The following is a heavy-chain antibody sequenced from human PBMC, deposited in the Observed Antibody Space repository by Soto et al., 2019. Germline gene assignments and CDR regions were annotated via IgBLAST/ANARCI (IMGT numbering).Heavy chain of an antibody. CDR3: VREVNTAMVTLDY. CDR1: GFTFSSYS. Sequence: PGGSLRLSCAASGFTFSSYSMNWVRQAPGKGLEWVSSISSSSSYIYYADSVKGRFTISRDNAKNSLYLQMNSLRAEDTAVYYCVREVNTAMVTLDYWGQGTLVTVSS. CDR2: ISSSSSYI. V-gene: IGHV3-21*01. D-gene: IGHD5-18*01. J-gene: IGHJ4*02.